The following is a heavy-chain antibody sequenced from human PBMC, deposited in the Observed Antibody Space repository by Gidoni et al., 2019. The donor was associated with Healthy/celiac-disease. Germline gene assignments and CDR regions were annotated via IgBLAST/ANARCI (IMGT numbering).Heavy chain of an antibody. J-gene: IGHJ4*02. Sequence: EVQLLESGGGLEQRGGSLRLSCAASGLRFSRYAMSWVRQAPGKGLEGVVSISGRGGSTYYADSVKGRFTISRDNSKNTLYLQMNSLRAEDTAVYYCAKDPVDTAMVTYFDYWGQGTLVTVSS. D-gene: IGHD5-18*01. CDR2: ISGRGGST. V-gene: IGHV3-23*01. CDR1: GLRFSRYA. CDR3: AKDPVDTAMVTYFDY.